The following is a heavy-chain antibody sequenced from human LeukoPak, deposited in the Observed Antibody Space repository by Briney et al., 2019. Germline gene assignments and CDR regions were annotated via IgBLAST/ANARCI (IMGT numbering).Heavy chain of an antibody. CDR2: ISWNSDSI. CDR3: AIDDEDRGFDY. CDR1: GFTFDDYA. J-gene: IGHJ4*02. Sequence: GGSLRLSCAASGFTFDDYAMHWVRQAPGKGLEGVSGISWNSDSIGYADSVKGRFTISRDNAKHSLYLQMNTLRAEDTALYYCAIDDEDRGFDYWGQGTLVTVSS. V-gene: IGHV3-9*01. D-gene: IGHD1-26*01.